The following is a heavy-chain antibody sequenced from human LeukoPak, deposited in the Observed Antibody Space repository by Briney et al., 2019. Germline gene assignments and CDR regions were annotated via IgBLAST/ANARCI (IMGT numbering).Heavy chain of an antibody. CDR1: GGSISSGDYY. CDR2: IYYSGST. D-gene: IGHD3-22*01. CDR3: ARVTPPNYYDSSGYLDY. V-gene: IGHV4-30-4*01. Sequence: SQTLSLTCTVSGGSISSGDYYWSWIRQPPGKGLEWIGYIYYSGSTYYNPSLKSRVTISVDTSKNQFSLKLSSVTAADTAVYYCARVTPPNYYDSSGYLDYWGQGTLVTVSS. J-gene: IGHJ4*02.